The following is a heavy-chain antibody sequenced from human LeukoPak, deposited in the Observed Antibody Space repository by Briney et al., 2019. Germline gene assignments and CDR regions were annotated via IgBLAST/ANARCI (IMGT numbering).Heavy chain of an antibody. V-gene: IGHV1-18*01. CDR2: ISAYNGNT. CDR1: GYTFTSYG. CDR3: ARDNNWNDRNCFDS. J-gene: IGHJ4*02. Sequence: ASVKVSCKASGYTFTSYGISWVRQAPGQGLEWMGWISAYNGNTNYAQKPQGRVTMTTDTSTSTAYMELRSLRSDDTAVYYCARDNNWNDRNCFDSWGQGTLVTVSS. D-gene: IGHD1-1*01.